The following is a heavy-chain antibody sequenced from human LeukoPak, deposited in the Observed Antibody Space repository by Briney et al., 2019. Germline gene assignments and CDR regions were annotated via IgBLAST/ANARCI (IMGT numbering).Heavy chain of an antibody. Sequence: SETLSLTCTVSGGSISSYYWSWIRQPPGKGLEWIGSIYHSGTTYSGSTYYNPSLKSRVTISLDTSKNQFSLKVGSMTAADTAVYYCARAGGYGLIDYWGQGTMVTVSS. J-gene: IGHJ4*02. CDR2: IYHSGTTYSGST. CDR3: ARAGGYGLIDY. V-gene: IGHV4-59*12. D-gene: IGHD5-18*01. CDR1: GGSISSYY.